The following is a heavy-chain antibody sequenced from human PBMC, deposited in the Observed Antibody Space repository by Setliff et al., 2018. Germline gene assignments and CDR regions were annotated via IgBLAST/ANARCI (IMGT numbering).Heavy chain of an antibody. CDR3: ARDEGSSYFYGMDV. D-gene: IGHD6-13*01. V-gene: IGHV4-61*02. Sequence: LSLTCTVSGGSISRGSYDWSWIRQPAGKGLEWIGRIYTSGSTNYNPSLKSRVTISVDTSKNQFSLKLSSVTAADTAVYYCARDEGSSYFYGMDVWG. CDR1: GGSISRGSYD. J-gene: IGHJ6*01. CDR2: IYTSGST.